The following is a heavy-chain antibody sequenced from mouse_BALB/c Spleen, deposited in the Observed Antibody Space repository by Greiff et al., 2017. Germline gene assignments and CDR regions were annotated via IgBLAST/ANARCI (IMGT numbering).Heavy chain of an antibody. Sequence: QVQLKESGAELVKPGASVKLSCKTSGYTFTSYWIQWVKQRPGQGLGWIGEIFPGTGTTYYNEKFKGKATLTIDTSSSTAYMQLSSLTSEDSAVYFCARSPQLGSFAYWGQGTLVTVSA. CDR3: ARSPQLGSFAY. V-gene: IGHV1S132*01. J-gene: IGHJ3*01. CDR2: IFPGTGTT. CDR1: GYTFTSYW. D-gene: IGHD4-1*02.